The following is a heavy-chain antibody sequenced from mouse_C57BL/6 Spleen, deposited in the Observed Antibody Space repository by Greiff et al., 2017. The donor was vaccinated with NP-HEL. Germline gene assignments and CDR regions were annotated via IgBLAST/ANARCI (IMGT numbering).Heavy chain of an antibody. Sequence: QVQLKQPGAELVRPGTSVKLSCKASGYTFTSYWMHWVKQRPGQGLEWIGVIDPSDSYTNYNQKFKGKATLTVDTSSSTAYMQLSSLTSEDSAVYYCASPLMDYWGQGTSVTVSS. CDR3: ASPLMDY. CDR2: IDPSDSYT. V-gene: IGHV1-59*01. J-gene: IGHJ4*01. CDR1: GYTFTSYW.